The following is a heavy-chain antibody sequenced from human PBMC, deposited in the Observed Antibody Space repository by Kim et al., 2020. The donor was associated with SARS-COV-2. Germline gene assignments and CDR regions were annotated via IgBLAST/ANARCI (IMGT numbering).Heavy chain of an antibody. J-gene: IGHJ6*02. Sequence: ASVKVSCKASGYTFTSYGISWVRQAPGQGLEWMGWISAYNGNTNYAQKLQGRVTMTTDTSTSTAYMELRSLRSDDTAVYYCARDQYCSSTSCYGDYYGMDVWGQGTTVTVSS. V-gene: IGHV1-18*01. CDR2: ISAYNGNT. D-gene: IGHD2-2*01. CDR3: ARDQYCSSTSCYGDYYGMDV. CDR1: GYTFTSYG.